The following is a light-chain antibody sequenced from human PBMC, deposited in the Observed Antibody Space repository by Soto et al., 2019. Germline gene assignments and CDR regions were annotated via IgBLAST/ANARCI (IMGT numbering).Light chain of an antibody. CDR1: LTISDNS. CDR2: DAS. CDR3: QQYSMAPLT. Sequence: EIVLSHSPGTLSLSTGERATLSCRASLTISDNSLAWYQQKAGQAPRLVIYDASNRATGIPDRFSASGSGTDFTLTISRLEPEDFAVYYCQQYSMAPLTFGQGTKVDI. V-gene: IGKV3-20*01. J-gene: IGKJ1*01.